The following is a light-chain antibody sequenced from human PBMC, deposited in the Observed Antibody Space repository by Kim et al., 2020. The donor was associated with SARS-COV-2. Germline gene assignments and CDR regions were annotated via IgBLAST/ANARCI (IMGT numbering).Light chain of an antibody. CDR3: QQYGSSYYT. CDR1: QSVSSSY. V-gene: IGKV3-20*01. J-gene: IGKJ2*01. Sequence: LSPGERATLACRASQSVSSSYLAWYQQKPGQAPRLLIYGASSRATGIPDRFSGSGSGTDFTLTISRLELEDFAVYYCQQYGSSYYTFGQGTKLEI. CDR2: GAS.